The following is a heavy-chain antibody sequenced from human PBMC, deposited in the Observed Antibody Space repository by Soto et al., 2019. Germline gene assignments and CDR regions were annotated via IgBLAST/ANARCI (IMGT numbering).Heavy chain of an antibody. Sequence: KPSETLSLTCTVSGGSISSYYWSWIRQPPGKGLEWIGYIYYSGSTNYNPSLKSRVTISVDTSKNQFSLKLSSVTAADTAVYYCASSKDYDYWSGYYYYFDYWGQGTLVTVSS. CDR1: GGSISSYY. J-gene: IGHJ4*02. V-gene: IGHV4-59*01. CDR3: ASSKDYDYWSGYYYYFDY. CDR2: IYYSGST. D-gene: IGHD3-3*01.